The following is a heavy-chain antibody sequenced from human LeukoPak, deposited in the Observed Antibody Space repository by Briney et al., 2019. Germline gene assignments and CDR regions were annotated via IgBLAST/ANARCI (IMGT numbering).Heavy chain of an antibody. Sequence: ASVKVSCKASGYTFTSYGISWVRQAPGQGLEWMGWISAYNGNTNYAQKLQGRVTMTTDTSTSTAYMELRSLRSDDTAVYYCAREVIAAAGTSWFDHWGQGTLVTVSS. D-gene: IGHD6-13*01. J-gene: IGHJ5*02. CDR2: ISAYNGNT. CDR1: GYTFTSYG. CDR3: AREVIAAAGTSWFDH. V-gene: IGHV1-18*01.